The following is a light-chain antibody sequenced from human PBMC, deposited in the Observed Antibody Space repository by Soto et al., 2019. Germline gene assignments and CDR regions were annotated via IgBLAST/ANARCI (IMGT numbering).Light chain of an antibody. J-gene: IGKJ1*01. CDR3: QQYCSYPET. Sequence: DIQMTQSPSTLSASVGDRVTITCRASQSISSWLAWYQQKPGKAPNLLIYEASRLESTVPSRFSGSASGTEFALTINSLQPDDFATYFCQQYCSYPETFCQGTKVEIK. CDR2: EAS. CDR1: QSISSW. V-gene: IGKV1-5*03.